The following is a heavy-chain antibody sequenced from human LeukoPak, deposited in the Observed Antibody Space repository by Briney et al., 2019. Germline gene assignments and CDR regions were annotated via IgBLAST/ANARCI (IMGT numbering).Heavy chain of an antibody. J-gene: IGHJ4*02. V-gene: IGHV4-34*01. CDR3: AVGGYDTTGYRVGMNY. D-gene: IGHD3-22*01. CDR1: GGSFSDYC. Sequence: SETLSLTCAVYGGSFSDYCWTWIRQPPGKGLEWIGEITHSGITNYNPYLKSRVTISGDTSKKQFSLTLSSVTAADTAVYYCAVGGYDTTGYRVGMNYWGQGTLVTVSS. CDR2: ITHSGIT.